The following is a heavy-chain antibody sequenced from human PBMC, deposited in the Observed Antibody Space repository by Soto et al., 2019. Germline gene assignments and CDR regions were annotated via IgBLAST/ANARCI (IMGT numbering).Heavy chain of an antibody. D-gene: IGHD1-26*01. CDR1: GYTFTSYG. Sequence: SVKVSCDASGYTFTSYGISWVRQAPVQGLEWMGWISAYNGNTNYAQKLQGRVTMTTDTSTSTAYMELRSLRSDDTAVYYCARVNSIVGATKNFDYWGQGTLVTVSS. J-gene: IGHJ4*02. CDR3: ARVNSIVGATKNFDY. CDR2: ISAYNGNT. V-gene: IGHV1-18*04.